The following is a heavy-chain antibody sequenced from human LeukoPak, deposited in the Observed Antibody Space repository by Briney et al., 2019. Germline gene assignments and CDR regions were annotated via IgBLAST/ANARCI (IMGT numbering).Heavy chain of an antibody. D-gene: IGHD2-8*01. Sequence: SETLSLTCTVSGASISSSNWNWIRQAPGKGLEWIGYITFSGGTNYHPSLGSRVTISLDMSKNQFSLKLTSVTAADTAIYYCARDSVYATNWYDPWGQGTLVAVSS. V-gene: IGHV4-59*01. CDR2: ITFSGGT. CDR1: GASISSSN. CDR3: ARDSVYATNWYDP. J-gene: IGHJ5*02.